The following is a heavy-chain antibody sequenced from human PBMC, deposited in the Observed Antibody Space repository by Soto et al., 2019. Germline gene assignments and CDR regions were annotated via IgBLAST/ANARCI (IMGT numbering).Heavy chain of an antibody. CDR3: ATAWFHSNYRRAHWFDS. J-gene: IGHJ5*01. CDR2: FDPETTER. Sequence: GASVKVSCKISGHTPTKLSIHWVRQGPGKGLEWMGGFDPETTERMYAQKFQGRVTMTEDTSTDTAYMELSSLTSEDTAVYYCATAWFHSNYRRAHWFDSWGQGTLVTVSS. D-gene: IGHD1-7*01. CDR1: GHTPTKLS. V-gene: IGHV1-24*01.